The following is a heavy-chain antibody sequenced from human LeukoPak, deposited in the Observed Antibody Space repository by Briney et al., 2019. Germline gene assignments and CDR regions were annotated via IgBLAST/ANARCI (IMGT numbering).Heavy chain of an antibody. D-gene: IGHD3-22*01. CDR1: GGSISSSSYY. CDR3: ARSPMIVVVIKSWFDP. CDR2: IYYSGST. Sequence: SETLSLTCNVSGGSISSSSYYWGWIRQPPGKGLEWIGSIYYSGSTYYNPSLKSRVTISVDTSKNQFSLKLSSVTAADTAVYYCARSPMIVVVIKSWFDPWGQGTLVTVSS. V-gene: IGHV4-39*07. J-gene: IGHJ5*02.